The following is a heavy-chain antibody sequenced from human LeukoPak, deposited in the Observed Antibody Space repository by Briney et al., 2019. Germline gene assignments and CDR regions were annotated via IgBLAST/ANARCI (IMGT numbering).Heavy chain of an antibody. Sequence: SETLSLTCAVSGYSISSGDYWGWIRQPPGKGLEWIGSVYYSGSTHYNPSLKSRVTISVDRSRNQFSLRLSSVTAADTAVYYCARNFTVTSPSTGYFDYWGQGTLATVSS. V-gene: IGHV4-38-2*01. J-gene: IGHJ4*02. CDR2: VYYSGST. D-gene: IGHD4-17*01. CDR3: ARNFTVTSPSTGYFDY. CDR1: GYSISSGDY.